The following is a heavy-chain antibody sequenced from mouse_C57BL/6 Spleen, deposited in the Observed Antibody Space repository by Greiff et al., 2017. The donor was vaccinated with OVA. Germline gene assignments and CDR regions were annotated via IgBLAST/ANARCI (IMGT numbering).Heavy chain of an antibody. CDR3: ARIPRRNDGSSSPFSD. CDR1: GFTFSDYG. V-gene: IGHV5-17*01. CDR2: ISSGSSTI. J-gene: IGHJ3*01. Sequence: EVKVVESGGGLVKPGGSLKLSCAASGFTFSDYGMHWVRQAPEKGLEWVAYISSGSSTIYYADTVKGRFTISRDNATNTLFMQMTSLRSEDTAMYYCARIPRRNDGSSSPFSDWGQGTLVTVAA. D-gene: IGHD1-1*01.